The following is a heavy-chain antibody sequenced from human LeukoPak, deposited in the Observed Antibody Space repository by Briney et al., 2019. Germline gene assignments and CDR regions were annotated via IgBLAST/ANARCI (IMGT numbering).Heavy chain of an antibody. CDR1: GGTFSSYA. CDR3: ASGRVGMVYASTHFDY. Sequence: EASVKVSCXASGGTFSSYAISWVRQAPGQGLEWMGRIIPIFGTANYAQKFQGRVTITTDESTSTAYMELSSLRSEDTAVCYCASGRVGMVYASTHFDYWGQGTLVTVSS. J-gene: IGHJ4*02. CDR2: IIPIFGTA. V-gene: IGHV1-69*05. D-gene: IGHD2-8*01.